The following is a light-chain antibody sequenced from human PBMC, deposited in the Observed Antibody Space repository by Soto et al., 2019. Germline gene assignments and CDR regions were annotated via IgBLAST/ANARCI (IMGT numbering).Light chain of an antibody. Sequence: DIQMTQSPSPLSASVGDRVTITCRASQTISTYVNWYQQKPGKAPKLLIYGASSLQSGVPSRFSGSGSRTDFTLTISSLQPEDFGTYYCQQSFSTPRTFGQGTKVDIK. V-gene: IGKV1-39*01. CDR2: GAS. CDR1: QTISTY. J-gene: IGKJ1*01. CDR3: QQSFSTPRT.